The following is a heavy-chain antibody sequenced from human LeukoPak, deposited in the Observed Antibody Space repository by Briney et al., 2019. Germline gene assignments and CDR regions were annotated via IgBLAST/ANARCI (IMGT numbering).Heavy chain of an antibody. V-gene: IGHV4-61*02. CDR3: ARAGDGYNGDLDY. Sequence: SETLSLTCTVSGGSISSGSYYWNWIRQPAGKGLEWIGRIYTSGSTNYNPSLKSRVTISVDTSKNQFSLKLSSVTAADTAVYYCARAGDGYNGDLDYWGQGTLVTVSS. CDR2: IYTSGST. J-gene: IGHJ4*02. CDR1: GGSISSGSYY. D-gene: IGHD5-24*01.